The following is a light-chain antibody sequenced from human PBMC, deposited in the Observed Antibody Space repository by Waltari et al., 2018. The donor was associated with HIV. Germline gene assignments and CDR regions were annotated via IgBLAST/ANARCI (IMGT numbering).Light chain of an antibody. J-gene: IGKJ3*01. CDR2: GAS. Sequence: IVLTQSPGTLSLSPGERATLSCRASQSVSSSYLAWYQQKPGQAPRLLILGASSRATGIPDRFSGSGSGTDFTLTITRLEPEDFAVYYCQQYGSSPIFSFGPGTKVDIK. CDR3: QQYGSSPIFS. V-gene: IGKV3-20*01. CDR1: QSVSSSY.